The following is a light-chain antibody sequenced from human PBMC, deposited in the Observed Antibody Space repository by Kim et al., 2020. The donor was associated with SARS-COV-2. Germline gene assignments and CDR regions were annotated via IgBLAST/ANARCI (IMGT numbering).Light chain of an antibody. CDR2: DNN. CDR3: GTWDSSLTAVV. CDR1: SPNIADNY. Sequence: GQKVTISCSGSSPNIADNYVSWYQHLPGTAPKLLIYDNNKRPSGIPDRFSGSKSGTSATLGITGLQTGDEADYYCGTWDSSLTAVVFGGGTKLTVL. J-gene: IGLJ2*01. V-gene: IGLV1-51*01.